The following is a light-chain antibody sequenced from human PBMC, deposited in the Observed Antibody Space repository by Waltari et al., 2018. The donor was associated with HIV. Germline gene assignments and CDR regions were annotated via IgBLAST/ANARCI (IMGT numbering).Light chain of an antibody. V-gene: IGKV3-11*01. Sequence: ETVLTQSPATLSLSPGERATLSCRASQNVRNHLAWYQQKPGQSPRLLIYDTSNMATGIPARFSGSGSATDFTLTISSLEPEDFAVYYCQQRTNWPPTFGQGTKVEIK. CDR2: DTS. J-gene: IGKJ1*01. CDR1: QNVRNH. CDR3: QQRTNWPPT.